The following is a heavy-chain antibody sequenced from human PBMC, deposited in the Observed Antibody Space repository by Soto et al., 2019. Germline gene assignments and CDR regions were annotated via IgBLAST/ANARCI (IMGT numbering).Heavy chain of an antibody. V-gene: IGHV4-39*01. CDR2: IYYSGST. CDR1: GGSISSSSYY. D-gene: IGHD3-22*01. CDR3: AGVVISDYSGMDV. J-gene: IGHJ6*02. Sequence: SETLSLTCTVPGGSISSSSYYWGWIRQAPGKGLEWIGSIYYSGSTYYNPSLKSRVTISVDTSKNQFSLKLSSVTAADTAVYYCAGVVISDYSGMDVWGHGTPV.